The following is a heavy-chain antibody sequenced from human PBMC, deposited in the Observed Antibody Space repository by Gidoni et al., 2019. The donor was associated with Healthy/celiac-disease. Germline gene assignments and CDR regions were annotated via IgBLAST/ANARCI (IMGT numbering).Heavy chain of an antibody. CDR1: GFTFSTYA. CDR2: ISYDGSTK. Sequence: HVQLVESGGGVVQPGRSLRPSCAASGFTFSTYAMHWVRQAPGKWLEWVALISYDGSTKYYADSVKGRFTISRDNSKNTLYLQMNSLRAEDTAVYYCARDLGSGKGPWGQGTLVTVSS. J-gene: IGHJ5*02. V-gene: IGHV3-30-3*01. CDR3: ARDLGSGKGP. D-gene: IGHD3-10*01.